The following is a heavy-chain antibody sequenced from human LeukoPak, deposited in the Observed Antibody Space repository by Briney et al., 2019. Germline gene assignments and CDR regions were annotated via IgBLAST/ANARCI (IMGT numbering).Heavy chain of an antibody. J-gene: IGHJ4*02. D-gene: IGHD5-12*01. CDR1: GYTFTGYY. CDR2: INPSSGGT. V-gene: IGHV1-2*04. Sequence: ASVKVSCKASGYTFTGYYMHWVRQAPGQGLEWMGWINPSSGGTNYAQKFQGWVTMTRDTSISTAYMELSRLRSDDTAVYYCARGVVATIFSRRYYFDYWGQGTPVTVSS. CDR3: ARGVVATIFSRRYYFDY.